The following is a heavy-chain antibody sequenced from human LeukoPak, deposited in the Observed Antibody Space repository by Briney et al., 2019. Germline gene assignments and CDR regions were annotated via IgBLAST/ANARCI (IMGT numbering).Heavy chain of an antibody. V-gene: IGHV4-4*07. CDR1: GGSISSYY. D-gene: IGHD6-13*01. CDR3: VTYSSMVGLSFDY. CDR2: ILSTGST. J-gene: IGHJ4*02. Sequence: SETLSLTCTVSGGSISSYYWNWIRQPAGKGLEWIGRILSTGSTIYNPSLKSRVSMSVDTYNNQFSLKLTSVTAADTAVYYCVTYSSMVGLSFDYWGQGSPVTVSS.